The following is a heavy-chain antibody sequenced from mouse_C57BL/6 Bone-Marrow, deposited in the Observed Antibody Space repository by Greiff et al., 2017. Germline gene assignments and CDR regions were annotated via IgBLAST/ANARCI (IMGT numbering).Heavy chain of an antibody. D-gene: IGHD1-1*01. CDR2: ISYSGST. CDR3: ARNYYGSSDWYFDV. Sequence: DVKLVESGPGLAKPSQTLSLTCSVTGYSITSDYWNWIRKFPGNKLEYMGYISYSGSTYYNPSLKSRISITRDTSKNQYYLQLNSVTTEDTATYYCARNYYGSSDWYFDVWGTGTTVTVSS. V-gene: IGHV3-8*01. CDR1: GYSITSDY. J-gene: IGHJ1*03.